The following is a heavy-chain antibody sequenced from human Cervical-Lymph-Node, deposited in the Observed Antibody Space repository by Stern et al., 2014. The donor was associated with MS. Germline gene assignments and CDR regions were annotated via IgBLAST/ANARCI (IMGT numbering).Heavy chain of an antibody. V-gene: IGHV4-61*08. D-gene: IGHD3-22*01. Sequence: VQLVESGPGLVRPSETLSLTCAVSGVSVSNDGYYWTWIRQPPEKGLEWIGYISYSGNTKYNPSLTSRVTMSLDTSKNQFSLEVSSVSAADTAVYYCARDGVLENSGFYYSGWFDPWGQGTLVTVSS. J-gene: IGHJ5*02. CDR2: ISYSGNT. CDR3: ARDGVLENSGFYYSGWFDP. CDR1: GVSVSNDGYY.